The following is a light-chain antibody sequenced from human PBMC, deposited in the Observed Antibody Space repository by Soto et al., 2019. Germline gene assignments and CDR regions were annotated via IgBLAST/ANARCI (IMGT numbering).Light chain of an antibody. CDR3: HQYGSSPAT. CDR1: QRVSSSF. Sequence: EIVLTQSPGTLSLSPGERATLSCRASQRVSSSFLAWYQQNPGQAPRLLIYGASSRATGIPDRFSGSGSGTDFTLIISRLEPEDFAVYYCHQYGSSPATFGQGTKVDIK. V-gene: IGKV3-20*01. CDR2: GAS. J-gene: IGKJ1*01.